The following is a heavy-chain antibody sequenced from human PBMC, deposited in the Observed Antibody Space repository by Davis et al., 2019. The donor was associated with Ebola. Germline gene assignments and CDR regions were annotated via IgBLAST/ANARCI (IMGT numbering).Heavy chain of an antibody. J-gene: IGHJ3*02. CDR1: GYTFTTYG. CDR2: ISAYNGNT. CDR3: ARDSDSSGYYYIHAFDM. V-gene: IGHV1-18*01. D-gene: IGHD3-22*01. Sequence: ASVKVSCKASGYTFTTYGISWVRQAPGQGLEWMGWISAYNGNTKSAQKRQGRVTMTTDPSTSTAYMELRSLRSDDTAVYYCARDSDSSGYYYIHAFDMWGQGTMVTVSS.